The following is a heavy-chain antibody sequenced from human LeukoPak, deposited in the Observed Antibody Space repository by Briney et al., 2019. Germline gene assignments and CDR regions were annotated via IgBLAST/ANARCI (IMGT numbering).Heavy chain of an antibody. J-gene: IGHJ4*02. CDR2: INHSGST. Sequence: SETLSLTCAVYGGSFSGYYWSWIRQPPGKGLEWIGEINHSGSTNYNPSLKSRVTISVDTSKNQFSLKLSSVTAADTAVYYCARGSWQQLVIGYWGQGTLVTVSS. V-gene: IGHV4-34*01. D-gene: IGHD6-13*01. CDR1: GGSFSGYY. CDR3: ARGSWQQLVIGY.